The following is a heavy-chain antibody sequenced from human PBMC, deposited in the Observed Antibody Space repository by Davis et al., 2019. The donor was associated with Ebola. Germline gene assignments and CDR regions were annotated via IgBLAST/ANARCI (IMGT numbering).Heavy chain of an antibody. CDR2: INPNSGGT. CDR3: ARDHGTFLEWLLFDY. J-gene: IGHJ4*02. D-gene: IGHD3-3*01. Sequence: ASVKVSCKASGYTFTGYYMHWVRQAPGQGLEWMGWINPNSGGTNYAQKFQGRVTMTRDTSISTAYMELSRLRSDDTAVYYCARDHGTFLEWLLFDYWGQGTLVTVSS. CDR1: GYTFTGYY. V-gene: IGHV1-2*02.